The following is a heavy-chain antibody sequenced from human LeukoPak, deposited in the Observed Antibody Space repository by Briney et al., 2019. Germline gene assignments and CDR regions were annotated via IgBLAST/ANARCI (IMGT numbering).Heavy chain of an antibody. CDR2: ISSSSSTI. D-gene: IGHD3-3*01. Sequence: GGSLRLSCAASGFTFSSYSMNWVRQAPGKGLEWVSYISSSSSTIYYADSVKGRFTISRDNAKNSLYLQMNSLRAEDTAVYYCARELALVYGNSLRFLEWCFDYWGQGTLVTVSS. CDR3: ARELALVYGNSLRFLEWCFDY. V-gene: IGHV3-48*01. CDR1: GFTFSSYS. J-gene: IGHJ4*02.